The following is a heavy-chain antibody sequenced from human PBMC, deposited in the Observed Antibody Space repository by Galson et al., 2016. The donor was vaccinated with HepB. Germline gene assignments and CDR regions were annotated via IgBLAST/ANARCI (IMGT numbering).Heavy chain of an antibody. CDR3: ARAAVAAIKQPFDP. D-gene: IGHD1-26*01. Sequence: SLRLSCAASGFSFSSYWMSWVRQAPGKGLEWVSSISSSSTYIYYADSVKGRFTISRDNAKNSLYLQMNSLRAEDAAIYYCARAAVAAIKQPFDPWGQGALVTVSS. V-gene: IGHV3-21*06. CDR2: ISSSSTYI. CDR1: GFSFSSYW. J-gene: IGHJ5*02.